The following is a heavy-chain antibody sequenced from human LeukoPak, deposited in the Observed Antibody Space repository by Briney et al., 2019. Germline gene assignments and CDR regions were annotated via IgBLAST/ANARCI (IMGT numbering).Heavy chain of an antibody. J-gene: IGHJ4*02. CDR3: AKGDWLDY. D-gene: IGHD3/OR15-3a*01. CDR2: ISDSGGST. V-gene: IGHV3-23*01. Sequence: GGSLTLSCAASGFTFSTYAMSWVRQAPGKGLEWVSVISDSGGSTYHVDSVKGRFTISRDNSKNTLYLQMNSLRAEDTAVYYCAKGDWLDYWGQGTLVTVTS. CDR1: GFTFSTYA.